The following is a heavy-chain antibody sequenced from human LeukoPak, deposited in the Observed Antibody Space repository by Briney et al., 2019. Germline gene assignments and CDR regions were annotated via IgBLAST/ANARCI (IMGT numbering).Heavy chain of an antibody. Sequence: GGSLRLSCAASGFTFSSYAMHWVRQAPGKGLEWVAVISYDGSNKYYADSVKGRFTISRDNSKNTLYLQMNSLRAEDTAVYYCARSPMRWQWLCYFDYWGQGTLVTVSS. J-gene: IGHJ4*02. CDR1: GFTFSSYA. D-gene: IGHD6-19*01. CDR2: ISYDGSNK. CDR3: ARSPMRWQWLCYFDY. V-gene: IGHV3-30*04.